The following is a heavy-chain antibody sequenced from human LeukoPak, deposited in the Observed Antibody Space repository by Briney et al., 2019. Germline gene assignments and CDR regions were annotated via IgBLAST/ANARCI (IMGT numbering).Heavy chain of an antibody. CDR2: ISWNSGSI. Sequence: GRSLRLSCAASGFTFDDYAMHWVRQAPGKGLEWVSGISWNSGSIGYADSVKGRFTISRDNAKNSLYLQMNSLRAEDMALYYCAKEGGSGWPLEALDIWGQGTMVTVSS. CDR1: GFTFDDYA. V-gene: IGHV3-9*03. J-gene: IGHJ3*02. CDR3: AKEGGSGWPLEALDI. D-gene: IGHD6-19*01.